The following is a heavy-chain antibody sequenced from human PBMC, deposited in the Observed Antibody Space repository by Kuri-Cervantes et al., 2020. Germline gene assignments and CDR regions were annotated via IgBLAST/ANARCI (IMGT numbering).Heavy chain of an antibody. CDR1: GGSINSDY. CDR2: TYYSGNT. V-gene: IGHV4-59*13. J-gene: IGHJ5*02. D-gene: IGHD1-26*01. Sequence: ESLKISCTVSGGSINSDYWSWIRQPPEKGLEYIGATYYSGNTYYNPSLRSRVTISVDTSKNQFSLKLSSVVAADTAVYYCARLGTITRLFDPWGQGILVTVSS. CDR3: ARLGTITRLFDP.